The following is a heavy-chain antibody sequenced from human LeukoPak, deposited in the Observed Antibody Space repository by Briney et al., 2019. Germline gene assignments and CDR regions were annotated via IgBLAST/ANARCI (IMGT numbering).Heavy chain of an antibody. Sequence: SETLSLTCAVYGGSFSGYYRSWIRQPPGKGLEWIGEINHSGSTNYNPSLKSRVTISVDTSKNQFSLKLSSVTAADTAVYYCARGLGSWFDPWGQGTLVTVSS. V-gene: IGHV4-34*01. CDR2: INHSGST. J-gene: IGHJ5*02. CDR1: GGSFSGYY. CDR3: ARGLGSWFDP.